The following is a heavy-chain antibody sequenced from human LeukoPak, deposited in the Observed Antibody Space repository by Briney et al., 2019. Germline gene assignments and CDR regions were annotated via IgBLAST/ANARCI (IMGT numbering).Heavy chain of an antibody. CDR1: GFTFSSYA. CDR2: ISSNGGST. Sequence: PGGSLRLSCAASGFTFSSYAMNWVRQAPGKGLEYVSVISSNGGSTYYANSVKGRFTISRDNSKNTLYLQMGSLRAEDMAVYYCARGRWELRGIDYWGQGTLATVSS. CDR3: ARGRWELRGIDY. J-gene: IGHJ4*02. D-gene: IGHD1-26*01. V-gene: IGHV3-64*01.